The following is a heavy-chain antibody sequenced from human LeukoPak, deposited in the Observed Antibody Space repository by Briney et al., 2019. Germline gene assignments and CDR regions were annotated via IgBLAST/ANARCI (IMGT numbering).Heavy chain of an antibody. J-gene: IGHJ4*02. CDR3: TRDFDHGGGL. CDR1: GFTFSSYA. D-gene: IGHD3-9*01. Sequence: PGRSLRLSCAASGFTFSSYAMHWVRQAPGKGLEWVAVISYDGSNKYYADSVKGRFTISRDNAKNTVYLQMDSLRAEDTAMYYCTRDFDHGGGLWGQGTLVTVSS. CDR2: ISYDGSNK. V-gene: IGHV3-30-3*01.